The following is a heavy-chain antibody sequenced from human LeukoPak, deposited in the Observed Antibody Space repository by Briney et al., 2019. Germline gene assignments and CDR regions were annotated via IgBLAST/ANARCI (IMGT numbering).Heavy chain of an antibody. J-gene: IGHJ2*01. Sequence: ASVKVSCKASGGTFSSYAISWVRRAPGQGLEWMGGIIPIFGTANYAQKFQGRVTITTDESTSTAYMELSSLRSEDTAVYYCARGSRGVVPAAIALMSWYFDLWGRGTLVTVSS. CDR2: IIPIFGTA. D-gene: IGHD2-2*01. CDR3: ARGSRGVVPAAIALMSWYFDL. V-gene: IGHV1-69*05. CDR1: GGTFSSYA.